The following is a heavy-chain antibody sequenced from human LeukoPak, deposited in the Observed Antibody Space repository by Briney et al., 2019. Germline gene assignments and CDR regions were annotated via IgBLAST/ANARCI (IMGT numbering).Heavy chain of an antibody. D-gene: IGHD2-2*01. CDR3: ATDLIVPAAITYYYYGMDV. CDR2: INPNSGGT. V-gene: IGHV1-2*02. Sequence: ASVKVSCKASGYTFTGYYMHWVRQAPGQGLEWMGWINPNSGGTNYAQKFQGRVTMTRDTSISTAYMELSRLRSDDTAVYYCATDLIVPAAITYYYYGMDVWGQGTTVTVSS. J-gene: IGHJ6*02. CDR1: GYTFTGYY.